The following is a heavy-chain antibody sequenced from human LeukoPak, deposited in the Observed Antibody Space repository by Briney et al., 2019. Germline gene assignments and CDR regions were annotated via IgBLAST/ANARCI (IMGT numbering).Heavy chain of an antibody. CDR2: INGDGSHR. D-gene: IGHD6-19*01. J-gene: IGHJ4*02. CDR3: VRGTSGWRGLDY. CDR1: GFTFSSYW. Sequence: GGSLRLSCAGSGFTFSSYWIHWVRQAPGKGPGCLSDINGDGSHRSYADSVKGRFTISRDNAKNTLYLQMNSLRAEHTAVYYCVRGTSGWRGLDYWGQGTLVTVSS. V-gene: IGHV3-74*01.